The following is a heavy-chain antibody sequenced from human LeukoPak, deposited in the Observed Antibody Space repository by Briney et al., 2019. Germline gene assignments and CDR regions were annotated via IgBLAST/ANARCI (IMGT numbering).Heavy chain of an antibody. J-gene: IGHJ6*03. CDR2: ISGSGGST. D-gene: IGHD1-26*01. Sequence: PGGSLRLSCAASGFTFSSYAMRWVRQAPGKGLEWVSAISGSGGSTYYADSVKGRFTISRDNSKNTLYLQMNSLGAEDTAVYYCARGSGSRNYYYYYMDVWGKGITVTVSS. V-gene: IGHV3-23*01. CDR1: GFTFSSYA. CDR3: ARGSGSRNYYYYYMDV.